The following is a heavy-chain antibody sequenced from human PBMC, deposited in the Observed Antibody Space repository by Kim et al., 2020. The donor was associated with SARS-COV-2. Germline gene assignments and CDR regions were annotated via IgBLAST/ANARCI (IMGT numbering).Heavy chain of an antibody. CDR3: ATHYYGSGSYTLNYYYYGMDV. V-gene: IGHV1-69*13. Sequence: SVKVSCKASGGTFSSYAISWVRQAPGQGLEWMGGIIPIFGTANYAQKFQGRVTITADESTSTAYMELSSLRSEDTAVYYCATHYYGSGSYTLNYYYYGMDVWGQGTTVTVSS. CDR2: IIPIFGTA. CDR1: GGTFSSYA. J-gene: IGHJ6*02. D-gene: IGHD3-10*01.